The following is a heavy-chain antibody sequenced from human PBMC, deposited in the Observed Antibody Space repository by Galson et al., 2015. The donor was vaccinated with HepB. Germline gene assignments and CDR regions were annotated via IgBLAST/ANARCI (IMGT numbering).Heavy chain of an antibody. CDR1: GFSFSDYW. D-gene: IGHD1-26*01. V-gene: IGHV3-7*01. CDR2: IKQDGSEK. Sequence: SLRLSCAASGFSFSDYWMSWVRQAPGKGLEWVAHIKQDGSEKYYVDSVKGRFTISRDNAESSLYLQMDYLRADDTAVFYCARTVGATPFDYWGQGVLVTVSS. J-gene: IGHJ4*02. CDR3: ARTVGATPFDY.